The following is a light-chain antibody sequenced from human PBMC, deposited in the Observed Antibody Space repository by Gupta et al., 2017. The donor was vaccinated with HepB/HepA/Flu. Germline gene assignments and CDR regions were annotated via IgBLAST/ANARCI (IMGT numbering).Light chain of an antibody. J-gene: IGKJ2*03. V-gene: IGKV3-20*01. CDR1: QSVTSIS. CDR2: GAS. Sequence: EIVLTQSPGTLSLSPGERATLSRRASQSVTSISLAWYQQKPGQAPRLLIYGASSRATGIPDRFSGSGSGTDFTLTINRLEPEDFAVYYCQQYGSSPYSFGQWTKLEIK. CDR3: QQYGSSPYS.